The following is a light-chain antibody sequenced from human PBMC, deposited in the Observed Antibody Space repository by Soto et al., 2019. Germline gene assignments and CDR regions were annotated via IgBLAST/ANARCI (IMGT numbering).Light chain of an antibody. V-gene: IGKV3-11*01. CDR3: QQNSNWPRT. CDR2: DAF. Sequence: ETVLTQSPATLSLSPGERGTLSCRASQSISRSLAWYQQKPGQAPRLLIYDAFNRATGIPARFSGSGSGTDFTLTISSLEPEDFAVYYCQQNSNWPRTFGGGTKVEIK. J-gene: IGKJ4*01. CDR1: QSISRS.